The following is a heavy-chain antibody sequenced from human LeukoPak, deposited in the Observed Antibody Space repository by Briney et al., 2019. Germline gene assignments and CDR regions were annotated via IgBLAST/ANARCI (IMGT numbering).Heavy chain of an antibody. CDR2: IYTSGST. D-gene: IGHD2-2*01. V-gene: IGHV4-61*09. CDR1: GGSISSGSYY. CDR3: ARCTSTSCYHFDY. Sequence: SETLSLTCTVSGGSISSGSYYWSWIRQPAGKGLEWVGHIYTSGSTNYNPSLKSRVTMSIDTSKNQFSLKLSSVTAADTAVYYCARCTSTSCYHFDYWGQGALVTVSS. J-gene: IGHJ4*02.